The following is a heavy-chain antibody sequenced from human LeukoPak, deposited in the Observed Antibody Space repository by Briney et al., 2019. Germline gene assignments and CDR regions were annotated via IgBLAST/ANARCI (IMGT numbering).Heavy chain of an antibody. D-gene: IGHD3-22*01. J-gene: IGHJ4*02. CDR3: ARVTHSGYYDY. CDR2: INPNSGGT. CDR1: GYTFTGYY. V-gene: IGHV1-2*02. Sequence: GASVKVSCKASGYTFTGYYMHWVRQAPGQGLEWMGWINPNSGGTNHAQKFQGRVTMTRDTSISTAYMELSRLRSDDTAVYYCARVTHSGYYDYWGQGTLVTVSS.